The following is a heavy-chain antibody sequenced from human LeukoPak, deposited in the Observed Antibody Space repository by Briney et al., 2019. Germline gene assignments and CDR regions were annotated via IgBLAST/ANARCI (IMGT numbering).Heavy chain of an antibody. CDR2: ISGSGGST. CDR3: AREYFDSSGYYDAFDI. CDR1: GFTFSSYA. D-gene: IGHD3-22*01. Sequence: GGSLRLSCAASGFTFSSYAMNWIRQAPGKGLEWVSTISGSGGSTFYADSVKGRFTISRGNSKNTLYLQMNSLRAEDTAVYHCAREYFDSSGYYDAFDIWGQGTMVTVSS. V-gene: IGHV3-23*01. J-gene: IGHJ3*02.